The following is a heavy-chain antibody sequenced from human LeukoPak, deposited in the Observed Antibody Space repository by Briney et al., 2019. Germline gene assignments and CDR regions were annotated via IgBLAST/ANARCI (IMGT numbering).Heavy chain of an antibody. CDR3: ARDQGGGLVVPAAVFDY. V-gene: IGHV3-30*01. CDR1: GFTFSSYA. CDR2: ISYDGSNK. J-gene: IGHJ4*02. Sequence: GGSLRLSCAASGFTFSSYAMHWVRQAPGKGLEWVAGISYDGSNKYYADTVKGRFTISRDNSKNTLYMQMNSVRAEDTAVYYCARDQGGGLVVPAAVFDYWGQGTLVTVSS. D-gene: IGHD2-2*01.